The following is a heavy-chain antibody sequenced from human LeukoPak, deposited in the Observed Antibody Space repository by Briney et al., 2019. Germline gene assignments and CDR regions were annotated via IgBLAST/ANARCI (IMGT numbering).Heavy chain of an antibody. J-gene: IGHJ3*02. CDR2: ITNDGRNK. Sequence: PGGSLRPSSPASGFTFSIYGIHCDRQAPGKGLEWVTFITNDGRNKNYADSVKGRFTISRDNSKNTLYLQMNSLITEDTAVYYCATSPYIVVVVATTRAKFDIWGQGTMVTVSS. CDR3: ATSPYIVVVVATTRAKFDI. V-gene: IGHV3-30*02. CDR1: GFTFSIYG. D-gene: IGHD2-15*01.